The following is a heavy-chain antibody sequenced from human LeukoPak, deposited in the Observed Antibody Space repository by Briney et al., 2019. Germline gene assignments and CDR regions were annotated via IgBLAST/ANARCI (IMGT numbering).Heavy chain of an antibody. J-gene: IGHJ4*02. CDR1: GLTFGDAW. CDR3: TTYRYTYGSTGYSYFDY. V-gene: IGHV3-15*01. D-gene: IGHD3-22*01. Sequence: MAGGSLRLSCAAPGLTFGDAWRSWGRQAPGKGLEWVARTTSGETTYSAAPVRGRFTISRDDSKATLYLQMDSLETEDTAIYYCTTYRYTYGSTGYSYFDYWGQGVLVTVSS. CDR2: TTSGETT.